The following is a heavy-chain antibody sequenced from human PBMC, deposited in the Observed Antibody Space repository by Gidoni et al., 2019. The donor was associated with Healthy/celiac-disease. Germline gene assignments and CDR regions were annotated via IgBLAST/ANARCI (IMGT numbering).Heavy chain of an antibody. D-gene: IGHD2-15*01. CDR2: ISYDGSNK. CDR1: DFTFSSYA. CDR3: ARGWGMVAAIEYFQH. J-gene: IGHJ1*01. Sequence: VQLVESGGGVVQPGRSLRLSCAASDFTFSSYAMHWVRQAPGKGLEWVAVISYDGSNKYYADSVKGRFTISRDNSKNTLYLQMNSLRAEETAVYYCARGWGMVAAIEYFQHWGQGTLVTVSS. V-gene: IGHV3-30-3*01.